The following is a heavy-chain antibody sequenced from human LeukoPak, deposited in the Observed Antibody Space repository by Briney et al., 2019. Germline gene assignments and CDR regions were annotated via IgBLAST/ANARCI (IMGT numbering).Heavy chain of an antibody. CDR3: ARAGNSGSYYPFDY. V-gene: IGHV1-69*05. CDR2: IIPIFGTA. J-gene: IGHJ4*02. CDR1: GGTFSSYA. D-gene: IGHD1-26*01. Sequence: SVKVSCKASGGTFSSYAISWVRQAPGQGLEWIGGIIPIFGTANYAQKFQGRVTITTDESTSTAYMELGSLRPEDTAVYYCARAGNSGSYYPFDYWGQGTLVTVSS.